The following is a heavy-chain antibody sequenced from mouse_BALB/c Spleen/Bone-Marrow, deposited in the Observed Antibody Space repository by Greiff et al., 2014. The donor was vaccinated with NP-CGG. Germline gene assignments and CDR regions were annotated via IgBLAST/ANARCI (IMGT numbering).Heavy chain of an antibody. D-gene: IGHD2-2*01. CDR3: TREGIYFGYDVPMDY. CDR1: GYKFTDYE. Sequence: VKLMESGAELVRPGASVTLSCEASGYKFTDYEMHWVKQTPVHGLEWIGSIDPETGGTAYNQNFKGKATLTADRSSTTAYMELRSLTSEDSAVYYCTREGIYFGYDVPMDYWGQGTSVTVSS. CDR2: IDPETGGT. J-gene: IGHJ4*01. V-gene: IGHV1-15*01.